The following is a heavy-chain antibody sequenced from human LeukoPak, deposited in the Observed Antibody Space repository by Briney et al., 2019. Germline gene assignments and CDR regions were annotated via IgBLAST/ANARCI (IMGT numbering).Heavy chain of an antibody. Sequence: SVKVSCKASGDTFTNYDINWVRQATGQGLEWMGRIIPILGIANYAQKFQGRVTITADKSTSTAYMELSSLRSEDTAVYYCARDLRSNFVFDYWGQGTLVTVSS. CDR1: GDTFTNYD. D-gene: IGHD4-17*01. V-gene: IGHV1-69*04. CDR3: ARDLRSNFVFDY. CDR2: IIPILGIA. J-gene: IGHJ4*02.